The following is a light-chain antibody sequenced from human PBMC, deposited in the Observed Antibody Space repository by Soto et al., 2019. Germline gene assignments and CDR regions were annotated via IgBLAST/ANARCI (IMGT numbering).Light chain of an antibody. CDR1: SFNIGGNS. V-gene: IGLV1-51*01. CDR2: DDN. CDR3: GSWDSSLSAYV. Sequence: QSVLTQPPSVSAAPGQKATISCSGSSFNIGGNSVSWYQQLPGTAPKLLIYDDNKRPSGIPDRFSGSKSGTSATLGITGFQTGDEADYYCGSWDSSLSAYVFGTGTKVTVL. J-gene: IGLJ1*01.